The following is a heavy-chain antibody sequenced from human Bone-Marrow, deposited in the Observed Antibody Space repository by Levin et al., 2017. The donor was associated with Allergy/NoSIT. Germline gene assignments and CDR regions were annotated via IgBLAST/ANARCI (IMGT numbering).Heavy chain of an antibody. Sequence: GGSLRLSCAASGLIFSSYVMSWVRQAPGEGLEWVSSMSGSNGRTFYANSVKGRFTISRDNSKNTVYLQINSLRDEDTALYYCASYRDGDYLHIASWGQGTLVTVSS. V-gene: IGHV3-23*01. J-gene: IGHJ4*02. CDR2: MSGSNGRT. CDR3: ASYRDGDYLHIAS. CDR1: GLIFSSYV. D-gene: IGHD4-17*01.